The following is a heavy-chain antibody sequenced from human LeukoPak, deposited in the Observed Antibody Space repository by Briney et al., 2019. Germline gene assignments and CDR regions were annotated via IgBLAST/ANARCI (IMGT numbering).Heavy chain of an antibody. CDR1: GYTFTAYY. J-gene: IGHJ4*02. CDR2: INPNTGGT. CDR3: ARDDNFQFDY. V-gene: IGHV1-2*02. Sequence: GASVKVSCKASGYTFTAYYMHWVRQAPGQGLEWMGWINPNTGGTNYAPKFQGRVTMTRDTPISTAYMELNRLTFDDTAVYYCARDDNFQFDYWGQGTLVTVSS. D-gene: IGHD1-1*01.